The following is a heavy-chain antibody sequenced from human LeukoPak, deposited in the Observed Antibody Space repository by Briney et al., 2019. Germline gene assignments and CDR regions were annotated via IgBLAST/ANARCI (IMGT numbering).Heavy chain of an antibody. CDR2: IYYSGST. CDR1: GGSISSHY. V-gene: IGHV4-59*11. J-gene: IGHJ4*02. CDR3: ARYYDFWSGYFDY. Sequence: SETLSLTCTVSGGSISSHYWSWIRQSPGKGLEWIGYIYYSGSTNYNPSLKSRVTISVDTSKNQFSLKLSSVTAADTAVYYCARYYDFWSGYFDYWGQGTLVTVSS. D-gene: IGHD3-3*01.